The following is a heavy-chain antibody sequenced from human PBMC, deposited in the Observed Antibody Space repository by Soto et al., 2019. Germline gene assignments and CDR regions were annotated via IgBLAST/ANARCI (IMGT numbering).Heavy chain of an antibody. J-gene: IGHJ6*02. D-gene: IGHD3-16*02. CDR1: GGSFSGYY. Sequence: QVQLQQWGAGLLKPSETLSLTCAVYGGSFSGYYWSWIRQPPGKGLEWIGEINHSGSTNYNPSLKSRVTISVDTSKNQFSLKLSSVTAADTAVYYCARAFALYDYFWGSYRPPYGMDVWGQGTTVTVSS. V-gene: IGHV4-34*01. CDR3: ARAFALYDYFWGSYRPPYGMDV. CDR2: INHSGST.